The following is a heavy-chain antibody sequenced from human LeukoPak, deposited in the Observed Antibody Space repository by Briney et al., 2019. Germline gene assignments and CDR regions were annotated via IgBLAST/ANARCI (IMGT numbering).Heavy chain of an antibody. Sequence: SETLSLTCTVSGGSISSYYWSWIRQPPGKGLEWIGYIYYSGSTNYNPSLKSRVTMSVDTSKNQFSLKLSSVAAADTAVYYCARHTRGGYDYWGQGTLVTVSS. V-gene: IGHV4-59*08. CDR2: IYYSGST. J-gene: IGHJ4*02. CDR1: GGSISSYY. D-gene: IGHD4-23*01. CDR3: ARHTRGGYDY.